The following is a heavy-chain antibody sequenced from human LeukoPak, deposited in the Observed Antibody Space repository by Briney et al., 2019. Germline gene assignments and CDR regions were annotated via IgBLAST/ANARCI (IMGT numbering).Heavy chain of an antibody. CDR3: AREASGNYHVLDS. J-gene: IGHJ4*02. D-gene: IGHD1-26*01. CDR2: ITNSGRST. Sequence: PGGSLRLSCEASGFSFSNYFISWIRQAPGKGLEWVSYITNSGRSTNYADAVKGRFTISRDNAKKSVYLEMTDLRAEDTAVYYCAREASGNYHVLDSWGQGTLVTVSS. CDR1: GFSFSNYF. V-gene: IGHV3-11*04.